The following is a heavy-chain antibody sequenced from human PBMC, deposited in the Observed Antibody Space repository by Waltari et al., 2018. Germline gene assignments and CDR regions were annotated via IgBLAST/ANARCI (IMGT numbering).Heavy chain of an antibody. Sequence: QVQLQESGPGLVKPSETLSLTCTVSGGSLSSYYWSWIRQPPGKGLEWIGYIYYSGSTNYNPSLKSRVTISVDTSKNQFSLKLSSVTAADTAVYYCARGPRYYDNNWFDPWGQGTLVTVSS. D-gene: IGHD3-22*01. CDR1: GGSLSSYY. J-gene: IGHJ5*02. V-gene: IGHV4-59*01. CDR2: IYYSGST. CDR3: ARGPRYYDNNWFDP.